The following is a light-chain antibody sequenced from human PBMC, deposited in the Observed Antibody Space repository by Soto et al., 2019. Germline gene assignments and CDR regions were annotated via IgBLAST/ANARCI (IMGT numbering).Light chain of an antibody. CDR1: SSDVGGYNC. CDR2: DVS. V-gene: IGLV2-11*01. J-gene: IGLJ2*01. Sequence: QSALAQPRSVSGSPGQSVTVSCTGTSSDVGGYNCVSWYQHHPGKVPKLMIYDVSKRPSGVPDRFSGSKSGDTASLTISGLQAEDEADYYCCSYAGSYSVVFGGGTKLTVL. CDR3: CSYAGSYSVV.